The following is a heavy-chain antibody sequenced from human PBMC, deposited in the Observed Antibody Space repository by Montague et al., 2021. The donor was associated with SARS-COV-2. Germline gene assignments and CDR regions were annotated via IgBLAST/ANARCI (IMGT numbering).Heavy chain of an antibody. CDR3: ARVPDYYDSSGYYFDAFDI. J-gene: IGHJ3*02. D-gene: IGHD3-22*01. V-gene: IGHV4-34*01. CDR1: GGSFSGYY. Sequence: SETLSLTCAVYGGSFSGYYWSWLRQPPGKGLEWIGEINHSGSINYNPSLKSRVTISVDTSKNQFSLKLSSVTAADTAVYYCARVPDYYDSSGYYFDAFDIWGQGTMVTVSS. CDR2: INHSGSI.